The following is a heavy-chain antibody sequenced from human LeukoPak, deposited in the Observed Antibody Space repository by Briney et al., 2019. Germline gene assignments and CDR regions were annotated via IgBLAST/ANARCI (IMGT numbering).Heavy chain of an antibody. J-gene: IGHJ5*02. CDR2: IYYSGST. Sequence: PSETLSLTCTVSGGSISSYYWSWIRQPPGKGLEWIGYIYYSGSTNYNPSLKSRVTISVDTSKNQFSLKLSSVTAADTAVYYCARVVRGVLEINWFDPWGQGTLVTVSS. CDR3: ARVVRGVLEINWFDP. CDR1: GGSISSYY. D-gene: IGHD3-10*01. V-gene: IGHV4-59*01.